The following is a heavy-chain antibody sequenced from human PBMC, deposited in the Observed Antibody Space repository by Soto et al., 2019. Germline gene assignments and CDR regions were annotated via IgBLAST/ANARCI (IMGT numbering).Heavy chain of an antibody. V-gene: IGHV3-33*01. CDR3: ARDSRAYYSGSGCPGHYGMDV. Sequence: QVQLVASGGGVVQPGRSLRLSCAASGFTFSSYGMHWVRHAPGKGLELVAVIWYDGSNKYYADSVKGRFTISRDNSKNALYLQVNSLRAEDTAVYYCARDSRAYYSGSGCPGHYGMDVWGQGTTVTVSS. D-gene: IGHD3-10*01. J-gene: IGHJ6*02. CDR2: IWYDGSNK. CDR1: GFTFSSYG.